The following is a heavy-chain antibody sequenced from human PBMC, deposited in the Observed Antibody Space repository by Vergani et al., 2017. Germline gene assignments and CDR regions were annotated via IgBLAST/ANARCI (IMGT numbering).Heavy chain of an antibody. V-gene: IGHV1-69*13. CDR2: IIPIFGTA. CDR3: ARVMPIAXAGSYYYYYYGMDV. D-gene: IGHD6-13*01. CDR1: GGTFSSYA. Sequence: QVQLVQSGAEVKKPGSSVKVSCKASGGTFSSYAISWVRQAPGQGLEWMGRIIPIFGTANYAQKFQGRVTITADESTSTAYMELSSLRSEDTAVYYCARVMPIAXAGSYYYYYYGMDVWDQGTTVTVSS. J-gene: IGHJ6*02.